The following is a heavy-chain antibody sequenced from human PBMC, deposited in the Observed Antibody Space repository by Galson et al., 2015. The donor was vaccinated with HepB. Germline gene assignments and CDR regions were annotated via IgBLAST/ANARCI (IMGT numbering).Heavy chain of an antibody. Sequence: LILSCAASGFTFNSYWMSWVRQAPGKGLEWVANIKQDGSEKYYVDSVKGRFTISRDNAKNSLYLQMNSLRAEDTAVYYCARDRSGVTRTYVCCHGTTVPASS. CDR1: GFTFNSYW. D-gene: IGHD2-8*01. V-gene: IGHV3-7*01. CDR2: IKQDGSEK. CDR3: ARDRSGVTRTYV. J-gene: IGHJ6*02.